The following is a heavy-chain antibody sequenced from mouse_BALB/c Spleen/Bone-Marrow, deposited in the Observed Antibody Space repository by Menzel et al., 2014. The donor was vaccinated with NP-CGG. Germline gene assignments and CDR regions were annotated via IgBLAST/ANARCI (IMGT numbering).Heavy chain of an antibody. V-gene: IGHV1-9*01. D-gene: IGHD2-14*01. CDR3: ARGTYRYYFDY. J-gene: IGHJ2*01. CDR2: ILPGSGTT. Sequence: QVQLQQPGAELMKPGASVKISCKATGYTFSSYWIEWVKQRPGHGLEWIGEILPGSGTTNYSEKFKGKATFTADTSSNTAYMQLSSLTSEDSAVYYCARGTYRYYFDYWGQGTTLTVSS. CDR1: GYTFSSYW.